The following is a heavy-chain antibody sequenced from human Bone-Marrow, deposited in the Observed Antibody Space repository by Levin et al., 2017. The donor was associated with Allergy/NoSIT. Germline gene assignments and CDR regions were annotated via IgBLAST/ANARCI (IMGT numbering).Heavy chain of an antibody. Sequence: PGGSLRLSCVASGFTFEDYAMHWVRQAPGKGLEWVSGVKWNGDFTGYADSVSGRLTISRDNARNTLYLQMNSLRLEDTAFYFCAKDMSALAAAGDFDYWGQGILVTVSS. CDR1: GFTFEDYA. CDR3: AKDMSALAAAGDFDY. D-gene: IGHD6-13*01. CDR2: VKWNGDFT. V-gene: IGHV3-9*01. J-gene: IGHJ4*02.